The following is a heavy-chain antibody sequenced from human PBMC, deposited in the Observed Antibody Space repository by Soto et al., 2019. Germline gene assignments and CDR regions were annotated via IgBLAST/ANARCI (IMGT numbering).Heavy chain of an antibody. CDR2: IYYSGST. V-gene: IGHV4-59*01. Sequence: SETLSLTCTVSGGSISSYYWSWIRQPPGKGLEWIGYIYYSGSTNYNPSLKSRVTISVDTSKNQFSLKLSSVTAADTAVYYCARRSVAGDFDYWGQGTLVTVSS. CDR3: ARRSVAGDFDY. J-gene: IGHJ4*02. CDR1: GGSISSYY. D-gene: IGHD6-19*01.